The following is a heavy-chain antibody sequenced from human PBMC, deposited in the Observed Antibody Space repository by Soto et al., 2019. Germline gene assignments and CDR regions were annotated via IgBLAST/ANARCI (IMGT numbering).Heavy chain of an antibody. J-gene: IGHJ4*02. CDR3: AHRGGATVGLYYFDY. D-gene: IGHD3-16*01. CDR2: IYWHDDK. V-gene: IGHV2-5*01. CDR1: GFSLSTTGVG. Sequence: SGPRGEPTQTLTLTCTFSGFSLSTTGVGVSWIRQPPGKALEWLALIYWHDDKRYSPSLESRLTITKDTSKNQVVLTMTNMDPVDTATYYCAHRGGATVGLYYFDYWGQGALVTVSS.